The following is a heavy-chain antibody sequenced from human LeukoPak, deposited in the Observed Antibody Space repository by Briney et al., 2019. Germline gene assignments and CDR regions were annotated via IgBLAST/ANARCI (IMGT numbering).Heavy chain of an antibody. CDR3: QAEDGIRDFDWSDAFDI. CDR1: GFTYSSYE. D-gene: IGHD3-9*01. J-gene: IGHJ3*02. CDR2: ISSSGSTI. V-gene: IGHV3-48*03. Sequence: PGGSLRLSCAASGFTYSSYEMNWVRQAPENGLERGSCISSSGSTIYYADSVKGRFTISRDNAKNSLYLQMNSLRAEDTAVFFFQAEDGIRDFDWSDAFDIWGQGTMVTVSS.